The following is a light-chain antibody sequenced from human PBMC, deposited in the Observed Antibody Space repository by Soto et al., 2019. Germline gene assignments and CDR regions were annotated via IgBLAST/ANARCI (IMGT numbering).Light chain of an antibody. V-gene: IGLV1-40*01. CDR2: GNT. Sequence: QSVLTQPPSVSGAPGQRVTISCTGSSSNIGAGYEVHWYQQLPGTAPTLLIHGNTNRPSEVPDRFSGSKSDTSASLAITGLQAEDEADYYCQSFDSSLSGVVFGGGTKLTGL. J-gene: IGLJ2*01. CDR3: QSFDSSLSGVV. CDR1: SSNIGAGYE.